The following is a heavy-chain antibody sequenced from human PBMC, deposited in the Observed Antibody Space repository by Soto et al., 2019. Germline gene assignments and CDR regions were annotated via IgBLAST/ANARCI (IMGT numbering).Heavy chain of an antibody. J-gene: IGHJ4*02. CDR1: GFTFSSYA. V-gene: IGHV3-30-3*01. CDR2: ISYDGSNK. D-gene: IGHD3-22*01. CDR3: ARGEEYYDSSGNTSH. Sequence: VGSLRLSCAASGFTFSSYAMHWVRQAPGKGLEWVAVISYDGSNKYYADSVKGRFTISRDNSKNTLYLQMNSLRAEDTAVYYCARGEEYYDSSGNTSHWGQGTLVTVSS.